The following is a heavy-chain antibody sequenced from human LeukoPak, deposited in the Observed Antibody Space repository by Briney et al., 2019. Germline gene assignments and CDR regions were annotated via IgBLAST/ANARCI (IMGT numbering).Heavy chain of an antibody. CDR2: INPNSGGT. Sequence: ASVKVSCKASGYTFTGYYMHWVRQAPGQGLEWKGWINPNSGGTNYAQKFQGRVTMTRDTSISTAYMELSRLRSDDTAVYYCAREGIAVAGSRWFDPWGQGTLVTVSS. J-gene: IGHJ5*02. CDR3: AREGIAVAGSRWFDP. CDR1: GYTFTGYY. D-gene: IGHD6-19*01. V-gene: IGHV1-2*02.